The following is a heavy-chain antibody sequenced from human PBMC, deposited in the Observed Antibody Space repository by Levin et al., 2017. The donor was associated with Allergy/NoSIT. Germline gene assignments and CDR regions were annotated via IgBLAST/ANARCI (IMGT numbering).Heavy chain of an antibody. D-gene: IGHD1-26*01. CDR2: ISSSSSTI. CDR3: AGTWEGWNDAFDI. V-gene: IGHV3-48*04. Sequence: LSLTCAASGFTFSSYSMNWVRQAPGKGLEWVSYISSSSSTIYYADSVKGRFTISRDNAKNSLYLQMNSLRAEDTAVYYCAGTWEGWNDAFDIWGQGTMVTVSS. CDR1: GFTFSSYS. J-gene: IGHJ3*02.